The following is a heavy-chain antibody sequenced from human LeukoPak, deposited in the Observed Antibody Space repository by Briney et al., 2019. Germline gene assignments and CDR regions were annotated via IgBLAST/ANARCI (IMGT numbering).Heavy chain of an antibody. J-gene: IGHJ4*02. D-gene: IGHD3-9*01. Sequence: SETLSLTCTVPGGSISSHYWSWIRQPPGKGLEWIGYIYYSGSTNYNPSLKSRVTISVDTSKNQFSLKLSSVTAADTAVYYCARIYYDILTGYYTYFDYWGQGTLVTVSS. CDR3: ARIYYDILTGYYTYFDY. V-gene: IGHV4-59*11. CDR2: IYYSGST. CDR1: GGSISSHY.